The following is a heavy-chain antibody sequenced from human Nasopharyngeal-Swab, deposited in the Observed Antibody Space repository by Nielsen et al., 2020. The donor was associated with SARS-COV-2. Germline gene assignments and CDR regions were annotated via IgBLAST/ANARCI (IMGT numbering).Heavy chain of an antibody. CDR3: ARVTSHDSGWRLDY. D-gene: IGHD6-19*01. V-gene: IGHV4-4*02. J-gene: IGHJ4*02. CDR2: IYHSGST. Sequence: WICQPPGKGLEWIGEIYHSGSTNYNPSLKSRVTISVDKSKNQFSLKPSSVTAADTAVYYCARVTSHDSGWRLDYWGQGTLVTVSS.